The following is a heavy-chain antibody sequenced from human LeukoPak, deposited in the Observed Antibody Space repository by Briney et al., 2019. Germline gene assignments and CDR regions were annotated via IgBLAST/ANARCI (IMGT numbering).Heavy chain of an antibody. J-gene: IGHJ4*02. Sequence: PSETLSLTCTVSGVSITSYYWSWLRQPAGKGLEWIGRIYTSGSTNYNPSLKSRVTMSVDTSKNQFSLKLSSVTAADTAVYYCARGAYNYGSGSYVFDYWGQGTLVTVSS. CDR2: IYTSGST. V-gene: IGHV4-4*07. CDR3: ARGAYNYGSGSYVFDY. D-gene: IGHD3-10*01. CDR1: GVSITSYY.